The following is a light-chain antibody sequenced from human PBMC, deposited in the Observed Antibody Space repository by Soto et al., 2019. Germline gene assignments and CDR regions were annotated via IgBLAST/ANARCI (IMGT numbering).Light chain of an antibody. CDR1: SSDVGSYNL. Sequence: QSALTQPASVSGSPGQSITISCTGTSSDVGSYNLVSWYQQHPGKAPKVIIYEGSQRPSGVSNRFSGSRSGNTASLTISGLLAEDEAEYHCSSYAGSATGVFGGGTKLTVL. CDR2: EGS. CDR3: SSYAGSATGV. V-gene: IGLV2-23*01. J-gene: IGLJ3*02.